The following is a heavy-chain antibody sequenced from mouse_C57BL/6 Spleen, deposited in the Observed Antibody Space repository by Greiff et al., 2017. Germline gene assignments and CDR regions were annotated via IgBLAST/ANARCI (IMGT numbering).Heavy chain of an antibody. D-gene: IGHD1-1*01. CDR1: GFTFSSYA. Sequence: EVKLVESGEGLVKPGGSLKLSCAASGFTFSSYAMSWVRQTPEKRLEWVAYISSGGDYIYYADTVKGRFTISRDNARNTLYLQMSSLKSEDTAMYYCTNYGSSSDYAMDYWGQGTSVTVSS. V-gene: IGHV5-9-1*02. CDR2: ISSGGDYI. J-gene: IGHJ4*01. CDR3: TNYGSSSDYAMDY.